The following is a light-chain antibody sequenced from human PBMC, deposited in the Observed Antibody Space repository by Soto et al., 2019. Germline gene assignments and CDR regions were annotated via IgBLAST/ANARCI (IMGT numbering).Light chain of an antibody. J-gene: IGLJ3*02. CDR2: DVS. V-gene: IGLV2-14*03. CDR3: SSYTSTSNWV. CDR1: SSDVGGYNY. Sequence: QSVLTQPASVSGSPGQSITISCTGTSSDVGGYNYVSWYQQHPGKAPKLMIYDVSNRPSGVSNRFSGSKSGNTASLTISGIQAEDEADYYCSSYTSTSNWVFGGGTKVTVL.